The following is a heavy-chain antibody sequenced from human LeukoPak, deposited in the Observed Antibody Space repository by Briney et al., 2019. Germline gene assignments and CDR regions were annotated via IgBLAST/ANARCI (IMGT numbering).Heavy chain of an antibody. CDR3: ARDDYYGSGTPSY. D-gene: IGHD3-10*01. CDR2: INPNSGGT. V-gene: IGHV1-2*02. J-gene: IGHJ4*02. Sequence: EASVKVSCKAPGYTFTGYYMHWVRQAPGQGLEWMGWINPNSGGTNYAQKFQGRVTMTRDTSISTAYMELSRLRSDDTAVYYCARDDYYGSGTPSYWGQGTLVTVSS. CDR1: GYTFTGYY.